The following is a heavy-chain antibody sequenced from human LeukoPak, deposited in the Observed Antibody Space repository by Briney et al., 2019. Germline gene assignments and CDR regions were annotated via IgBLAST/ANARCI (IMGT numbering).Heavy chain of an antibody. D-gene: IGHD2/OR15-2a*01. CDR3: ARGGQTSKYYPFDY. J-gene: IGHJ4*02. CDR1: GFTFSSYW. Sequence: GGSLRLSCAASGFTFSSYWMSWVRQAPGKGLEWVANIKQDGSEKYYVDSVKGRFTISRDNAKNSLYLQMNSLRAEDTAVYYCARGGQTSKYYPFDYWGQGTLVTVSS. V-gene: IGHV3-7*01. CDR2: IKQDGSEK.